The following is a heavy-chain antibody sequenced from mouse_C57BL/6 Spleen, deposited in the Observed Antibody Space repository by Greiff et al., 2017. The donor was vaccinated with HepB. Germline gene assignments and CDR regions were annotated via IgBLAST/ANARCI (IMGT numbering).Heavy chain of an antibody. Sequence: QVQLKQPGAELVKPGASVKLSCKASGYTFTSYWMHWVKQRPGQGLEWIGMIHPNSGSTNYNEKFKSKATLTVDKSSSTAYMQLSSLTSEDSAVYYCARARLPDGYYAMDYWGQGTSVTVSS. D-gene: IGHD2-4*01. CDR2: IHPNSGST. CDR1: GYTFTSYW. V-gene: IGHV1-64*01. J-gene: IGHJ4*01. CDR3: ARARLPDGYYAMDY.